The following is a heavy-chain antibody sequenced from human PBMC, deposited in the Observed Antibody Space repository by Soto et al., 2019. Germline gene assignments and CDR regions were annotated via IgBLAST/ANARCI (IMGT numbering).Heavy chain of an antibody. V-gene: IGHV1-69*02. CDR1: GGTFSSYT. CDR2: IIPILGIA. Sequence: QVQLVQSGAEVKKPGSSVKVSCKASGGTFSSYTISWVRQAPGQGLEWMGRIIPILGIANYAQKFQGRVTITADKSTSTAYLELSSLRSEDTAVYYCARSRGIAVARTAFAYWGQGTLVTVSS. J-gene: IGHJ4*02. CDR3: ARSRGIAVARTAFAY. D-gene: IGHD6-19*01.